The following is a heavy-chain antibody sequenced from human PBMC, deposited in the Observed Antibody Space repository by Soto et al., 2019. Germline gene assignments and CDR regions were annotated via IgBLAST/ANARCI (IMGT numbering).Heavy chain of an antibody. J-gene: IGHJ6*02. CDR3: ARRSITAARGGYYYGMDV. D-gene: IGHD6-6*01. Sequence: ASVKVSGKASGVTFSSYAISWVRQAPGQGLEWMGGIIPIFGTANYAQKFQGRVTITADESTSTAYMELSSLRSEDTAVYYCARRSITAARGGYYYGMDVSGQGTTVTVSS. V-gene: IGHV1-69*13. CDR2: IIPIFGTA. CDR1: GVTFSSYA.